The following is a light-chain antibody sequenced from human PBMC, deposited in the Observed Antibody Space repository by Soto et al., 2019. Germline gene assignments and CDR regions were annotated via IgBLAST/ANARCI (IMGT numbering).Light chain of an antibody. J-gene: IGKJ3*01. CDR3: QQYADQFT. CDR2: DAS. V-gene: IGKV1-33*01. CDR1: QYIRNY. Sequence: DIQMTQSPSPLSASVGDRVTITCQASQYIRNYLNWYQKKPGKAPKLLIYDASSLETGVPSRFSGSGAGTDFTFTISVLKPEDFATYYCQQYADQFTFGPGTRVDVQ.